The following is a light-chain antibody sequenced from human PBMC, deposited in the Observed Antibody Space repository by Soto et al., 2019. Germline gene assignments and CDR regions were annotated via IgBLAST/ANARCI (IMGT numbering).Light chain of an antibody. Sequence: EIGMTQSQATLSVSPGERATLSCGASQSVRTYLAWYQQKPCQAPRLLIHVASTMAPGIPAMFSGSGSGTDFTLTISSLQSEDFAVYYCQQYDDWSQTFGQGTKVDIK. CDR2: VAS. V-gene: IGKV3-15*01. J-gene: IGKJ1*01. CDR3: QQYDDWSQT. CDR1: QSVRTY.